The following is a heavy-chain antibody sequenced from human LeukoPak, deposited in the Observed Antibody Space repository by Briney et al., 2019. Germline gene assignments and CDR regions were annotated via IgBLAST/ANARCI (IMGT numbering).Heavy chain of an antibody. J-gene: IGHJ5*02. CDR1: GFTFSVYW. Sequence: GGPLRLPGAASGFTFSVYWRGWFAKPPGKGRGSVANIKKDGSEKYYVDSVKGRFTISRDNAKNSLYLQMNSLRAEDTAVYYCTKGHYCSSPNCHWFDPWGQGTLVTVSS. CDR3: TKGHYCSSPNCHWFDP. CDR2: IKKDGSEK. V-gene: IGHV3-7*03. D-gene: IGHD2-2*01.